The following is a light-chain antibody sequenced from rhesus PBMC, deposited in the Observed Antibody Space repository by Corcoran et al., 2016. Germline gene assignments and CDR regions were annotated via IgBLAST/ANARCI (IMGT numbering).Light chain of an antibody. CDR3: QQHNSYPFT. Sequence: DIQMTQSPSSLSASVGDTVTITCRASQSISSWLAWYQQKPGKAPKLLNYTASSLQSGVPARFSGSGSVTDFTLTISSLQPEDFATYYCQQHNSYPFTFGPGTKLDIK. J-gene: IGKJ3*01. CDR2: TAS. V-gene: IGKV1-22*01. CDR1: QSISSW.